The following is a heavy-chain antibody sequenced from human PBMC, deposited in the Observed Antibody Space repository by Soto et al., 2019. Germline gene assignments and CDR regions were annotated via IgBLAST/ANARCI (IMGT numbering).Heavy chain of an antibody. CDR1: GGSISSSSYY. D-gene: IGHD3-3*01. V-gene: IGHV4-39*01. CDR2: IYYSGST. Sequence: QLQLQESGPGLVKPSETLSLTCTVSGGSISSSSYYWGWIRQPPGKGLEEIGSIYYSGSTYYNPSLKSRVTISVDTSKNQFSLKLSSVSAADTVVYYCARRSRQTGPSGYYYGMDVWGQGTTVTVSS. CDR3: ARRSRQTGPSGYYYGMDV. J-gene: IGHJ6*02.